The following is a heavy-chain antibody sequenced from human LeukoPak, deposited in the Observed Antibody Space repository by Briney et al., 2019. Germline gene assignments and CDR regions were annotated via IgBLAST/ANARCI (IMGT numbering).Heavy chain of an antibody. D-gene: IGHD6-19*01. CDR1: GYTFTGYY. J-gene: IGHJ4*02. CDR3: AREEGSGCYDS. Sequence: GASVKVSCKASGYTFTGYYMHWVRQAPGQGLEWMGLINPNSGGTNYAQKCQGRVTMTRDTSITTAYMELSRLRSDDTAVYYCAREEGSGCYDSWGQGTRLTVSS. V-gene: IGHV1-2*02. CDR2: INPNSGGT.